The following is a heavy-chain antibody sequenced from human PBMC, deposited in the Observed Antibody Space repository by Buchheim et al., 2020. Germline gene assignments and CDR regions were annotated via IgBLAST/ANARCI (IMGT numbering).Heavy chain of an antibody. CDR1: GFTFSSYE. V-gene: IGHV3-48*03. CDR3: ARGGSSSSFYYYYYGMDV. Sequence: EVQLVESGGGLVQPGGSLRLSCAASGFTFSSYEMNWVRQAPGKGLEWVSYISSSGSTIYYADSVKGRFTISRDNAHNSLYLQMNSLRAEDTAVYYCARGGSSSSFYYYYYGMDVWGQGTT. CDR2: ISSSGSTI. J-gene: IGHJ6*02. D-gene: IGHD6-6*01.